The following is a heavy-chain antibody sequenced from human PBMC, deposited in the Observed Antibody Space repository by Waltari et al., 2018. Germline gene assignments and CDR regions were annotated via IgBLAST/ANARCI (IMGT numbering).Heavy chain of an antibody. CDR2: ISYDGSNK. J-gene: IGHJ4*02. CDR3: ARENRSWRNFEDY. Sequence: QAQLVESGGGVVQPGRSLRLSCAASGFPFSSYGMPWVRQAPGKGLEWVAVISYDGSNKYYADSVKGRFTISRDNSKNTLYLQMNSLRAEDTAVYYCARENRSWRNFEDYWGQGTLVTVSS. V-gene: IGHV3-30*03. D-gene: IGHD6-13*01. CDR1: GFPFSSYG.